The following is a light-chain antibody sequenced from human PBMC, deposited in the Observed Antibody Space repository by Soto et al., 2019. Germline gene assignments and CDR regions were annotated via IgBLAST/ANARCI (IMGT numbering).Light chain of an antibody. Sequence: DIQMTQSPSSLSASVGDRVTITCRASQTISTHLNWYQQKPGKAPKLLIYAASTLQSGVPSRFSGSGSGTDFTLTINSLHPEDFATYYCQQSLTIPYTFGQGTKLEIK. V-gene: IGKV1-39*01. CDR3: QQSLTIPYT. J-gene: IGKJ2*01. CDR1: QTISTH. CDR2: AAS.